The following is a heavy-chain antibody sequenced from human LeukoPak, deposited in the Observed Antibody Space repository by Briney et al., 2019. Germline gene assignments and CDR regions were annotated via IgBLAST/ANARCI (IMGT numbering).Heavy chain of an antibody. CDR2: IKQDGSEK. D-gene: IGHD3-16*01. Sequence: GGSLRLSCTASGFTFSAYWMSWVRQAPGKGLEWVANIKQDGSEKYCVDSVKGRFTISRENAKKSLYLQMNPLRAEDTAIYYCARDGGPFASWGQGTLVTVSS. V-gene: IGHV3-7*03. J-gene: IGHJ4*02. CDR3: ARDGGPFAS. CDR1: GFTFSAYW.